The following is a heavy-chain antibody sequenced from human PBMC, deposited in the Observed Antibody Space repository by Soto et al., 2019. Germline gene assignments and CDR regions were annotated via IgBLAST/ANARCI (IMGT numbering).Heavy chain of an antibody. CDR2: ISYDGSNK. Sequence: GGSLRLSCAASGFTFSSYGMHWVRQAPGKGLEWVAVISYDGSNKYYADSVKGRFTISRDNSKNTLYLQMNSLRAEDTAVYYCAKRATVTTPSYFDLWGRGTLVTVSS. J-gene: IGHJ2*01. V-gene: IGHV3-30*18. D-gene: IGHD4-17*01. CDR3: AKRATVTTPSYFDL. CDR1: GFTFSSYG.